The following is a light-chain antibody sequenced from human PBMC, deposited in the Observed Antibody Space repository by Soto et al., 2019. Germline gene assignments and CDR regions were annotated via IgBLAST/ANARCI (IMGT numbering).Light chain of an antibody. CDR2: KAS. V-gene: IGKV1-5*03. Sequence: DIQMTQSPSTLSASVGDRVTITCRASQSISVWLAWYQQKAGKAPNLLIYKASRLESGVPSRFSGSGSETDVTLTISGLQPGDSATYYCQQYNSYSPTFGQGTKVEVK. J-gene: IGKJ1*01. CDR3: QQYNSYSPT. CDR1: QSISVW.